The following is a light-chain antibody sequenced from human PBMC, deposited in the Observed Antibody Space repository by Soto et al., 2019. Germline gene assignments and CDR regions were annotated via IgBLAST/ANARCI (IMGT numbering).Light chain of an antibody. CDR1: SSDVGGYNY. CDR3: SSYTGSSTPLV. Sequence: QSALTQPASVSGSPGQSINISCTGTSSDVGGYNYVSWYQQHPGKAPKLMIYDVSNRPSGVSNRFSGSKSGNTASLTISGLQAEDEADYYCSSYTGSSTPLVFGGGTKLTVL. J-gene: IGLJ2*01. CDR2: DVS. V-gene: IGLV2-14*01.